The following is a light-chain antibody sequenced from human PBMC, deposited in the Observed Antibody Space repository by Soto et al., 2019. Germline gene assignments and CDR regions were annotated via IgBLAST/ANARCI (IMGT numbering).Light chain of an antibody. V-gene: IGKV3-15*01. CDR3: QQYKNWPPLT. Sequence: EIVMTQSPATLSVSPGETATLSCRASQSVSYNLAWYQQKPGQGPRLLIYGAFTRATGIPARFSGSGSGTEFTLTISSRHSEDFAVYYCQQYKNWPPLTFGGGTKVEIK. CDR2: GAF. J-gene: IGKJ4*01. CDR1: QSVSYN.